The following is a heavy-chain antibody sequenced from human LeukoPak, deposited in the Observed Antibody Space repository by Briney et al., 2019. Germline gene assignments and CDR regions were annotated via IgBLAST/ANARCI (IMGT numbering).Heavy chain of an antibody. D-gene: IGHD1-1*01. Sequence: ASVKVSFKASGYTFTHYRLHWVRQAHGQGLEWMGWVNPDCGDTNYQQNFQGRVTMTRDTSISTVYMELSRLRSDDTAVYYCARENWYSDYWGQGTLVTVSS. CDR1: GYTFTHYR. V-gene: IGHV1-2*02. J-gene: IGHJ4*02. CDR3: ARENWYSDY. CDR2: VNPDCGDT.